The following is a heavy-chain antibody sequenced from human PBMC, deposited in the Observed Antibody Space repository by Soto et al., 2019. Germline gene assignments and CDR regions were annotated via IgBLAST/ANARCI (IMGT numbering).Heavy chain of an antibody. D-gene: IGHD3-22*01. J-gene: IGHJ4*02. CDR1: GYTFTSYG. V-gene: IGHV1-18*04. CDR3: WRNDGDDSTNF. Sequence: ASVKVSCNASGYTFTSYGLNWVRRAPGQGLEWMGRIASHDGSTVSAQSFQGRLTLTRDTFTSTAYLELGALTSDDTGLYFCWRNDGDDSTNFWGQGTLVTSP. CDR2: IASHDGST.